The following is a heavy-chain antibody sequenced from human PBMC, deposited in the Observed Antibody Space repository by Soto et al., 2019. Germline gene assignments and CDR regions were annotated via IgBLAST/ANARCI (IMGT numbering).Heavy chain of an antibody. D-gene: IGHD2-15*01. Sequence: GGSLRLSCAASGFTFSSYAMSWVRQAQGKGLEWVSAISGSGGSTYYADSVKGRFTISRDNSKNTLYLQMNSLRAEDTAVYYCANALVVVVAAPTGDYWGEGTLVTVS. CDR3: ANALVVVVAAPTGDY. CDR2: ISGSGGST. J-gene: IGHJ4*02. V-gene: IGHV3-23*01. CDR1: GFTFSSYA.